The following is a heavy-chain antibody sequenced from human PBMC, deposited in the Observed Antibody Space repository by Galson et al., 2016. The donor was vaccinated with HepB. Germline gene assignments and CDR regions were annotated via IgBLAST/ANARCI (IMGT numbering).Heavy chain of an antibody. CDR3: AKLDTIPNDAFDV. Sequence: SLRLSCAASGFTFSSYNMHWVRQAPGKGLEWVAVVSYDGNNKYYSDSVKGRFTISRDNSKNTLRLQMNSLRPEDTAMYYCAKLDTIPNDAFDVWGQGTMVTVSS. V-gene: IGHV3-30*18. CDR1: GFTFSSYN. J-gene: IGHJ3*01. CDR2: VSYDGNNK. D-gene: IGHD5-18*01.